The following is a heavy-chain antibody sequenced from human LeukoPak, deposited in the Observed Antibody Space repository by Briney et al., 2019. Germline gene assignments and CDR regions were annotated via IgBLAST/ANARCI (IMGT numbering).Heavy chain of an antibody. J-gene: IGHJ6*03. CDR3: ARGPLRITIFGVENSPNYYYMDV. CDR1: GGSISSSSYY. CDR2: INHSGST. V-gene: IGHV4-39*07. D-gene: IGHD3-3*01. Sequence: SETLSLTCTVSGGSISSSSYYWGWIRQPPGKGLEWIGEINHSGSTNYNPSLKSRVTISVVTSKNQFSLKLSSVTAADTAVYYCARGPLRITIFGVENSPNYYYMDVWGKGTTVTVSS.